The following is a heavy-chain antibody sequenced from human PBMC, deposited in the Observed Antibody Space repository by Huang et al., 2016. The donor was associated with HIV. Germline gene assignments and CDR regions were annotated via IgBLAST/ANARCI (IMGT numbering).Heavy chain of an antibody. Sequence: QLRLQESGPGVVKPSETLSLICTVSGGSFTSRRYYWCWIRQPPGEGLEWIGNINYSVNIHTSPSLKSRVTMSVDKSKKHCSLKVTSVAAADTATYYGARVPQGYDWTSFYCYYIDVWGKGTTVTVSS. CDR3: ARVPQGYDWTSFYCYYIDV. D-gene: IGHD5-12*01. CDR1: GGSFTSRRYY. CDR2: INYSVNI. V-gene: IGHV4-39*02. J-gene: IGHJ6*03.